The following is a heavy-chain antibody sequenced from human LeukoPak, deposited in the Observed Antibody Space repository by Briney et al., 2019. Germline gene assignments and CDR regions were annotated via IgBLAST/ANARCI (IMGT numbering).Heavy chain of an antibody. CDR2: ISWNSGSI. Sequence: GGSLRLSCAASGFTFDDYAMHWVRQAPGKGLEWVSGISWNSGSIGYADSVKGRFTISRDNAKNSLYLQMNSLRAEDMALYYCAKGKNWGAAGEGLLIDYWGQGTLVTVSS. CDR3: AKGKNWGAAGEGLLIDY. V-gene: IGHV3-9*03. D-gene: IGHD6-13*01. J-gene: IGHJ4*02. CDR1: GFTFDDYA.